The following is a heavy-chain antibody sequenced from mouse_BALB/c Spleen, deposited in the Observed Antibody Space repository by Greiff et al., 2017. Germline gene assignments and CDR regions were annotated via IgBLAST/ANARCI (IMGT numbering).Heavy chain of an antibody. Sequence: QVQLQQPGAELVKPGASVKLSCKASGYTFTSYWMHWVKQRPGQGLEWIGEINPSNGRTNYNEKFKSKATLTVDKSSSTAYMQLSSLTSEDSAVYYCARSIYYGSSYAMDYWGQGTSVTVSS. CDR1: GYTFTSYW. D-gene: IGHD1-1*01. J-gene: IGHJ4*01. CDR2: INPSNGRT. V-gene: IGHV1S81*02. CDR3: ARSIYYGSSYAMDY.